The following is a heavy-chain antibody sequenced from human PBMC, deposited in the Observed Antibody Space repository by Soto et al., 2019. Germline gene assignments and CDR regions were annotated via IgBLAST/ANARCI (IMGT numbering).Heavy chain of an antibody. CDR2: IYPGDSDT. Sequence: GESLKISCKGSGYSFTSYWIGWVRQMPGKGLEWMGIIYPGDSDTRYSPSFQGQVTISADKSISTAYLQWSSLKASDTAMYYCARLGALGYCSGGSCYSVANYYYMDVWGKGTTVTVSS. J-gene: IGHJ6*03. D-gene: IGHD2-15*01. CDR1: GYSFTSYW. V-gene: IGHV5-51*01. CDR3: ARLGALGYCSGGSCYSVANYYYMDV.